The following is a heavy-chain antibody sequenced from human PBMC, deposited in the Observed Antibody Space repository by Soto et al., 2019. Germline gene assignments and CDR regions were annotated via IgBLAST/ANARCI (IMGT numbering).Heavy chain of an antibody. J-gene: IGHJ6*02. CDR1: GGTFSSYA. CDR2: IIPIFGTA. V-gene: IGHV1-69*01. Sequence: QVQLVQSGAEVKKPGSSVKVSCKASGGTFSSYAISWVRQAPGQGLEWMGGIIPIFGTANYAQKFQGRVTITAHESTGTDYMGLSSLRSEDTAVYYCAAPGGSGSPRHYSYRIDVCGQGTTVTVSS. CDR3: AAPGGSGSPRHYSYRIDV. D-gene: IGHD2-15*01.